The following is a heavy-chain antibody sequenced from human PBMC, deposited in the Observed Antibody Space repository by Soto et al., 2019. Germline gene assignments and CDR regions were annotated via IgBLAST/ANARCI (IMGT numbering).Heavy chain of an antibody. V-gene: IGHV4-39*01. CDR3: ARFNRVGAYYFDY. CDR2: FYYGGGT. CDR1: YDSVSNRNYY. J-gene: IGHJ4*02. Sequence: PSETLSLTCNVSYDSVSNRNYYWGWIRQPPGKGLEWIGSFYYGGGTYYNLSLKSRVTISEDTSKNQFSLQLSSVTAADTAVYYCARFNRVGAYYFDYWGQGTLVTISS. D-gene: IGHD3-3*01.